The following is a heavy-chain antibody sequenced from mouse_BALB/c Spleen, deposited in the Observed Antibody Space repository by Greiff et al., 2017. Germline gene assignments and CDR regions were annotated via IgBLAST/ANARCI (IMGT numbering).Heavy chain of an antibody. Sequence: EVKLMESGGGLVQPGGSRKLSCAASGFTFSSFGMHWVRQAPEKGLEWVAYISSGSSTIYYADTVKGRFTISRDNPKNTLFLQMTSLRSEDTAMYYCARSDGNFLFAYWGQGTLVTVSA. J-gene: IGHJ3*01. CDR2: ISSGSSTI. D-gene: IGHD2-1*01. CDR3: ARSDGNFLFAY. CDR1: GFTFSSFG. V-gene: IGHV5-17*02.